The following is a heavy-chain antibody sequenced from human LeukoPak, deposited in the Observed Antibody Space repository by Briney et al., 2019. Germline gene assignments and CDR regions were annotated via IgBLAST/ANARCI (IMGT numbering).Heavy chain of an antibody. CDR3: ARPFLRFSSGWHFDY. CDR2: INHSGNT. J-gene: IGHJ4*02. CDR1: GGTFSGYY. D-gene: IGHD6-19*01. V-gene: IGHV4-34*01. Sequence: ETSETLSLTCAVYGGTFSGYYWSWIRRPPGKGLEWIGEINHSGNTNYNPSLKSRVTISIDTSKNQFSLKLSSVTAADTAIYYCARPFLRFSSGWHFDYWGQGILVTVSS.